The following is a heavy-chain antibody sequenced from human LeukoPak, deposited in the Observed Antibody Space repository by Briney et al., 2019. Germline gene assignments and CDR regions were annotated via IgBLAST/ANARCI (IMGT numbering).Heavy chain of an antibody. Sequence: EPGGSLRLSCAASGFTFSSYAMSWVRQAPGKGLEWVSAISGSGGSTYYADSVKGRFTISRDNSKNTLYLQMNSLRAEDTAVYYCARDVGEYCSSKNCYASHYWGQGTLVTVSS. CDR1: GFTFSSYA. D-gene: IGHD2-2*01. J-gene: IGHJ4*02. V-gene: IGHV3-23*01. CDR2: ISGSGGST. CDR3: ARDVGEYCSSKNCYASHY.